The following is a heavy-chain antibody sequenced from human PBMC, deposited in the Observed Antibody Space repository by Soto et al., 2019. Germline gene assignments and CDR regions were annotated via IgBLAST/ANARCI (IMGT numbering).Heavy chain of an antibody. CDR2: MSFDGNSK. D-gene: IGHD2-21*01. CDR1: GFAVSSYS. CDR3: TRGRSMIANDEFEY. J-gene: IGHJ4*02. V-gene: IGHV3-30-3*01. Sequence: GGSLRLSCAASGFAVSSYSMHWVRQAPGKGLEWVAAMSFDGNSKYFADSVKGRFKISRDTSKNTWSLEMESPGVEDSALYHCTRGRSMIANDEFEYWGQGTQVTVSS.